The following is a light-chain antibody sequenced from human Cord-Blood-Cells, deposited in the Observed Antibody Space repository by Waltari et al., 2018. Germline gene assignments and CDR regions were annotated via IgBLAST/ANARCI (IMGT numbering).Light chain of an antibody. Sequence: QSVLTQPPSASGTPGQRVTISCSGSSSNIGSNTVNCYQQLPGTAPKLLIYSNNQRPSGVPARFSCSKSGTSASLAISGLQSEDEADYYCAAWDDSLNGWVFVGGTKLTVL. CDR2: SNN. J-gene: IGLJ3*02. CDR1: SSNIGSNT. CDR3: AAWDDSLNGWV. V-gene: IGLV1-44*01.